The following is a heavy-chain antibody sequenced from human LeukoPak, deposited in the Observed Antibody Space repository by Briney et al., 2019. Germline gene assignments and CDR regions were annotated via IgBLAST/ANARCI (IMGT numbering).Heavy chain of an antibody. CDR2: MNPNSGHT. D-gene: IGHD1-26*01. CDR3: ARGWDGEEMQEEVDY. CDR1: GYTFTTYD. J-gene: IGHJ4*02. V-gene: IGHV1-8*01. Sequence: AAVKVSFKSSGYTFTTYDINWVRQPTGQGLEWLGWMNPNSGHTGYAQKFQGRVTMTRNNSMSTAYMEMSSLRSEDTAVYYCARGWDGEEMQEEVDYWGQGTLVTVSS.